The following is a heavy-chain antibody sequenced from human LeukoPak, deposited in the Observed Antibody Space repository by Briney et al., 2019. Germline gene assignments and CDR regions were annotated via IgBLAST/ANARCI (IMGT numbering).Heavy chain of an antibody. V-gene: IGHV3-30*19. CDR1: GFTFSSYG. D-gene: IGHD6-13*01. CDR3: ARDHSSSWSD. CDR2: ISYDGSNK. Sequence: GGSPRLSCAASGFTFSSYGMHWVRQAPGKGLEWVAVISYDGSNKYYADSVKGRFTISRDNSKNTLYLQMNSLRAEDTAVYYCARDHSSSWSDWGQGTLVTVSS. J-gene: IGHJ4*02.